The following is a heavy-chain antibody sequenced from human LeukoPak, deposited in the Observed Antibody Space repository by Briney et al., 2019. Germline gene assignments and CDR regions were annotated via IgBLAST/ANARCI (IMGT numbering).Heavy chain of an antibody. J-gene: IGHJ4*02. CDR2: INPDGRTI. Sequence: GGSLRLSCAASGFPFSTYWMNWIRQAPGKGLEWVANINPDGRTINYGDPVKGRFAISRDNSHNTLYLQINSLRPEDTAVYYCVKGHLIYRLLDYWGQGTLVTVSS. V-gene: IGHV3-7*01. CDR3: VKGHLIYRLLDY. D-gene: IGHD4-11*01. CDR1: GFPFSTYW.